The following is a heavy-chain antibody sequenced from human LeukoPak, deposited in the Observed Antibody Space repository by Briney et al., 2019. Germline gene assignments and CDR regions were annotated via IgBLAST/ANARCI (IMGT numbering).Heavy chain of an antibody. Sequence: GGSLRLSCAASGFTFNGYAMNWVRQAPGKGLEWISYITGSGEYTYYIDSVKGRFTISRDNSKNFLYLQMNSLRGEDTALYYCAKYVFYYYGSAHVYYFDYGRQGTLVAVPS. CDR3: AKYVFYYYGSAHVYYFDY. CDR1: GFTFNGYA. D-gene: IGHD3-22*01. CDR2: ITGSGEYT. J-gene: IGHJ4*02. V-gene: IGHV3-23*01.